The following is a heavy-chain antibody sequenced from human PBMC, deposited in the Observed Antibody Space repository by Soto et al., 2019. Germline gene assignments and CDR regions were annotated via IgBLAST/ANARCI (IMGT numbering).Heavy chain of an antibody. CDR3: ARQGYYDLLSGYYLFDY. CDR1: GGSISSGGYY. Sequence: SETLSLTCTVSGGSISSGGYYWTWIRQHPGKGLEWIGYIYYSGSTTYNPSLKSRVIVSIDTSKNQFSLKLTSVTAADTAVYYCARQGYYDLLSGYYLFDYWGQGILVTVSS. V-gene: IGHV4-61*08. CDR2: IYYSGST. J-gene: IGHJ4*02. D-gene: IGHD3-3*01.